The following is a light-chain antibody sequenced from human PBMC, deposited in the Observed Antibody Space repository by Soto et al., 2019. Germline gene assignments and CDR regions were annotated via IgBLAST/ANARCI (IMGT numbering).Light chain of an antibody. Sequence: QSALTQPASVSGSPGQSITISCTGTSSDVGGYNSVSWYQQHPGKAPKLMIYDVSYRPSGISDRFSGSKSGNTASLTVSGLQAEDEADYYCSSYASSTTRVFGGGTKVTVL. CDR2: DVS. CDR1: SSDVGGYNS. CDR3: SSYASSTTRV. J-gene: IGLJ3*02. V-gene: IGLV2-14*01.